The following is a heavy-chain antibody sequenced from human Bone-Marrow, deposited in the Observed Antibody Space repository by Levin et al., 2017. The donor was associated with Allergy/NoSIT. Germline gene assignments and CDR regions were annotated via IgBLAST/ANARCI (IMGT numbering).Heavy chain of an antibody. V-gene: IGHV3-48*02. Sequence: GGSLRLSCAASGFTFSRYSMNWVRQAPGRGLEGVSYISRSSSTISYADPVKGRFTISRDNAKNSLYLQMNSLRDEDTAVYYCARPDCSGTSCYYFFDSWGQGTLVTVSS. CDR3: ARPDCSGTSCYYFFDS. D-gene: IGHD2-2*01. J-gene: IGHJ4*02. CDR2: ISRSSSTI. CDR1: GFTFSRYS.